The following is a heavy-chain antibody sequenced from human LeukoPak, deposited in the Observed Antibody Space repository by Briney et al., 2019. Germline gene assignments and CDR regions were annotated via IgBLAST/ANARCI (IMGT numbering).Heavy chain of an antibody. CDR1: GFTFSSYG. V-gene: IGHV3-30*02. Sequence: GGSLRLSCAASGFTFSSYGMHWVRQAPGKGLEWVAFIRYDGSNKYYADSVKGRFTISRDNSKNTLYLQMNSLRAEDTAVYYCAKNRDPMYYYDSSGYLDYWGQGTLVTVSS. D-gene: IGHD3-22*01. J-gene: IGHJ4*02. CDR2: IRYDGSNK. CDR3: AKNRDPMYYYDSSGYLDY.